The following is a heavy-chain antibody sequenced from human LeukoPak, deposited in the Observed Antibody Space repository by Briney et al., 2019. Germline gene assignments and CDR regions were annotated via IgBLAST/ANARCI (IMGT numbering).Heavy chain of an antibody. V-gene: IGHV5-51*01. CDR3: ARHKGDYNFWSGPIGDY. CDR1: GYSFTSYW. Sequence: GESLKISCKGSGYSFTSYWIGWVRQMPGKGLEWMGIIYPGDSDTRYSPSFQGQVTISADKSISTAYLQWSSLKASDTAMYYCARHKGDYNFWSGPIGDYWGQGTLVTVAS. J-gene: IGHJ4*02. CDR2: IYPGDSDT. D-gene: IGHD3-3*01.